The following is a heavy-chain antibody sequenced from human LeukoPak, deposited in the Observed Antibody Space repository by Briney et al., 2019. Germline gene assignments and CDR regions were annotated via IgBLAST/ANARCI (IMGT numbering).Heavy chain of an antibody. Sequence: SETLSLTCTVSGGSISSSNYYWVWMRQPPGKELEWIGSIYYSGSTYYNPSLKSRVTISVDTSKNQLSLKLSSVTAADTAMYYCYLWFGEVVNAFDIWGRGSMVIVSS. D-gene: IGHD3-10*01. V-gene: IGHV4-39*01. J-gene: IGHJ3*02. CDR3: YLWFGEVVNAFDI. CDR1: GGSISSSNYY. CDR2: IYYSGST.